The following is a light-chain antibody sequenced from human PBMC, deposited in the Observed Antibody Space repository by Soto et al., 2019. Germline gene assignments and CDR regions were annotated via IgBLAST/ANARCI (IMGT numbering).Light chain of an antibody. J-gene: IGLJ3*02. CDR2: GNS. Sequence: QAVVTQPPSVSGAPGQRVTISCTGSSSNIGAGYDVHWYQQLPGTAPKLLIYGNSNRPSGVPDRFSGSKSGTSASLAITGLQAVDEADYYCQSYDSSLSGVFGGGTKLTVL. CDR1: SSNIGAGYD. CDR3: QSYDSSLSGV. V-gene: IGLV1-40*01.